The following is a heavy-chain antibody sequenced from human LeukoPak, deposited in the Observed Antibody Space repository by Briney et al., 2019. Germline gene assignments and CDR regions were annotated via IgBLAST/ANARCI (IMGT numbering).Heavy chain of an antibody. CDR2: IYYSGST. V-gene: IGHV4-59*01. CDR3: ARGGGLKYYYDSSGYYPFDD. J-gene: IGHJ4*02. CDR1: GGSISSYY. D-gene: IGHD3-22*01. Sequence: SETLSLSCTVSGGSISSYYWSWIRQPPGKGLEWIGYIYYSGSTNYNPSLKSRVTISVDTSKNQFSLKLSSVTAADTAVYYCARGGGLKYYYDSSGYYPFDDWGQGTLVTASS.